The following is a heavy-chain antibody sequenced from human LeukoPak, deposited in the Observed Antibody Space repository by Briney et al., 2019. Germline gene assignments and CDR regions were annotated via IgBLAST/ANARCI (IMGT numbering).Heavy chain of an antibody. CDR3: ARSSLTTVTTAYY. J-gene: IGHJ4*02. CDR1: GFTFSSYP. V-gene: IGHV3-30-3*01. D-gene: IGHD4-17*01. Sequence: GGSLRLSCAASGFTFSSYPMHWVRQAPGKGLEWVTLISYDGSNKYYTDSVKGRFTISRDNSKNTLYLQMNSLRAEDTAVYYCARSSLTTVTTAYYWGQGTLVTVSS. CDR2: ISYDGSNK.